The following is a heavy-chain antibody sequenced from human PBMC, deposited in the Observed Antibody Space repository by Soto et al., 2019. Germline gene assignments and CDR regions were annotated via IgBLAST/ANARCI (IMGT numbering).Heavy chain of an antibody. CDR3: AKDMQDFRGYCISTSCPGYSGYEGRPNYYYYYGMDV. CDR1: GFPFDDYP. CDR2: ISWDGGTI. J-gene: IGHJ6*02. D-gene: IGHD2-2*01. Sequence: GGALRLSCAASGFPFDDYPMHGVLQAPGQGLEWVSLISWDGGTIYYADSVKGRFTISRDNSKNSLYLQMNSLRTEDTALYYCAKDMQDFRGYCISTSCPGYSGYEGRPNYYYYYGMDVWGQGT. V-gene: IGHV3-43*01.